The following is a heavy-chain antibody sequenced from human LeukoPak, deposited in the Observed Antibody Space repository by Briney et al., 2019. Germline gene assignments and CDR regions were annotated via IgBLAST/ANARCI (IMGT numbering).Heavy chain of an antibody. CDR3: ARVLMQRDAFDI. D-gene: IGHD3-9*01. V-gene: IGHV4-4*07. CDR1: GGSISSYY. CDR2: IYTSGST. J-gene: IGHJ3*02. Sequence: KPSETLSLTCTASGGSISSYYWSWIRQPAGKGLEWIGRIYTSGSTNYNPSLKSRVTMSVDTSKNQFSLKLSSVTAADTAVYCCARVLMQRDAFDIWGQGTMVTVSS.